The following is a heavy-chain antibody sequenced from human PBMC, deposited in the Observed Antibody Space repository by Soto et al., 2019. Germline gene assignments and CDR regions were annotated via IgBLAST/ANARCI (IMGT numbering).Heavy chain of an antibody. D-gene: IGHD6-13*01. J-gene: IGHJ6*02. V-gene: IGHV5-51*01. Sequence: PGESLKISCKGSGYSFMSYWIGWVRQMPGKGLEWMGIIYPGDSNTRYSPSLQGQVTISVDKSISTAYLQWSSLKASDTAMYYCARTSAAGKYYYVMDVWGQGTTVTVSS. CDR3: ARTSAAGKYYYVMDV. CDR1: GYSFMSYW. CDR2: IYPGDSNT.